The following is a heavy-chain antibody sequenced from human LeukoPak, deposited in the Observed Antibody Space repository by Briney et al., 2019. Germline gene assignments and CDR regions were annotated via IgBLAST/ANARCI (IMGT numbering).Heavy chain of an antibody. CDR1: GFTFTSYS. CDR3: ARLYDILTGAFDY. V-gene: IGHV3-21*01. Sequence: PGGSLRLSCAASGFTFTSYSMNWVRQAPGKGLEWVSSISSSSSYIYYADSVKGRFTISRDNAKNSLHLQMSSLRAEDTAIYYCARLYDILTGAFDYWGQGTLVTVSS. D-gene: IGHD3-9*01. CDR2: ISSSSSYI. J-gene: IGHJ4*02.